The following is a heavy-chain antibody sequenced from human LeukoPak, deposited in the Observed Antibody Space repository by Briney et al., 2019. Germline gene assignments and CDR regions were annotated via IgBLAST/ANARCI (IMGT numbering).Heavy chain of an antibody. V-gene: IGHV4-59*01. Sequence: SETLSLTCTVSGGSISSYYWSWIRQPPGKGLEWIGYIYYSGSTNYNPSLKSRVTISVDTSKNQFSLKLSSVTAADTAVYYCASTSSGIGLRPDAFDIWGQGTMVTVSS. D-gene: IGHD3-10*01. CDR3: ASTSSGIGLRPDAFDI. CDR1: GGSISSYY. J-gene: IGHJ3*02. CDR2: IYYSGST.